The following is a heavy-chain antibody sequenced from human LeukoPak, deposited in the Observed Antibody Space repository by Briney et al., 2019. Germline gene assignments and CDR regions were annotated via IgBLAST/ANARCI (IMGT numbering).Heavy chain of an antibody. J-gene: IGHJ4*02. CDR3: ATRTPELPLFDY. D-gene: IGHD1-26*01. V-gene: IGHV1-24*01. Sequence: ASVTVSCKVSGYTLIELSMHWVRQAPGKGLEWMGGFDPEDGETIYAQKFQGRVTMTEDTSTDTAYMELSSLRSEDTAVYYCATRTPELPLFDYWGQGTLVTVSS. CDR2: FDPEDGET. CDR1: GYTLIELS.